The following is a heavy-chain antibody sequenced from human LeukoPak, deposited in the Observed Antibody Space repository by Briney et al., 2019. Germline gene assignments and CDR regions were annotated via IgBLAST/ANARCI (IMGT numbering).Heavy chain of an antibody. Sequence: GGSLRLSCAASGFTVSSNYMSWVRQAPGKGLEWVSVIYSGGSTYYADSVKGRFTISRHNSKNTLYLQMNSLRAEDTAVYYCARVSGYYGSGSYVDAFDIWGQGTMVTVSS. D-gene: IGHD3-10*01. CDR2: IYSGGST. CDR3: ARVSGYYGSGSYVDAFDI. CDR1: GFTVSSNY. J-gene: IGHJ3*02. V-gene: IGHV3-53*04.